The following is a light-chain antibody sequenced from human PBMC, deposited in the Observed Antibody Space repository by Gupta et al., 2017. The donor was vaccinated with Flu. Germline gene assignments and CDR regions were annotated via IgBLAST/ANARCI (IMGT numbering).Light chain of an antibody. CDR3: QVWDSSSDHAV. Sequence: SYVLAQPPSVSVAPGQTARITCGGNNIGGNSVHWYQQKPGQAPVLVVYEDSDRPSGIPERFSGSNSGNTATLTISRVEAGDEADYYCQVWDSSSDHAVFGGGTKLTVL. J-gene: IGLJ3*02. V-gene: IGLV3-21*02. CDR1: NIGGNS. CDR2: EDS.